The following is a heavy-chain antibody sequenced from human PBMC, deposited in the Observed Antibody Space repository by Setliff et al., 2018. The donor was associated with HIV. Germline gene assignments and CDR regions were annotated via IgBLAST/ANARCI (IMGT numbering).Heavy chain of an antibody. Sequence: SETLSLTCTVSGGSISNYYWSWIRQPPGKGLEWIGNIYYSGSTKYNPSLESRVTISVDTSKNQFSLKVSSVTAADTAVYYCARDTGKSSGLDYWGQGTLVTVSS. CDR3: ARDTGKSSGLDY. V-gene: IGHV4-59*01. J-gene: IGHJ4*02. CDR1: GGSISNYY. D-gene: IGHD3-22*01. CDR2: IYYSGST.